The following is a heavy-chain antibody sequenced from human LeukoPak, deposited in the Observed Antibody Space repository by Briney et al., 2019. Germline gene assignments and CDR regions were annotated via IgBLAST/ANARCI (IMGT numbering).Heavy chain of an antibody. D-gene: IGHD3-10*01. CDR3: ARAIPSRWFGELPPNWFDP. CDR1: GGSISSSSYY. CDR2: IYYSGST. J-gene: IGHJ5*02. Sequence: PSETLSLTCTVSGGSISSSSYYWGWIRQPPGKGLEWIGSIYYSGSTYYNPSLKSRVTISVDTSKNQFSLKLSSVTAADTAVYYCARAIPSRWFGELPPNWFDPWGQGTLVTVSS. V-gene: IGHV4-39*07.